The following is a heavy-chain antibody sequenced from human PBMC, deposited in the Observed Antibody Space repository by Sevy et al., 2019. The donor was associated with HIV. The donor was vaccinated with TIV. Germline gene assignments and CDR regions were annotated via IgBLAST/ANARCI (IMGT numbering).Heavy chain of an antibody. V-gene: IGHV1-69*06. CDR3: ARGPTFPYSDSWPYSDY. CDR2: IIPIFGSS. Sequence: ASVKVSCKASGGTFSSHSINWVRQAPGQGLEWVGGIIPIFGSSRYPEKFQGRVTITADTSANTSYMELTSLKSEDTAIYYCARGPTFPYSDSWPYSDYWGQGTLVTVSS. D-gene: IGHD5-18*01. J-gene: IGHJ4*02. CDR1: GGTFSSHS.